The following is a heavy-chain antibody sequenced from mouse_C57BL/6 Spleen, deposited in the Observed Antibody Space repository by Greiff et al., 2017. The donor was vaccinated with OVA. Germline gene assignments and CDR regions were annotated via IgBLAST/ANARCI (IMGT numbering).Heavy chain of an antibody. V-gene: IGHV5-4*01. J-gene: IGHJ2*01. CDR3: ARDSVTGTYFDY. CDR2: ISDGGSYT. D-gene: IGHD4-1*01. CDR1: GFTFSSYA. Sequence: EVKLMESGGGLVKPGGSLKLSCAASGFTFSSYAMSWVRQTPEKRLEWVATISDGGSYTYYPDNVKGRFTISRDNAKNNLYLQMSHLKSEDTAMYYCARDSVTGTYFDYWGQGTTLTVSS.